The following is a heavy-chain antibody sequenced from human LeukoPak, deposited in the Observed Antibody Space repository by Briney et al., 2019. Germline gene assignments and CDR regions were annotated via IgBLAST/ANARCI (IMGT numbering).Heavy chain of an antibody. D-gene: IGHD3-10*01. J-gene: IGHJ4*02. CDR1: GYSFASNW. V-gene: IGHV5-10-1*01. CDR2: VDPSDSYT. CDR3: ARHGTGGFDY. Sequence: VEALRISCKGSGYSFASNWISWVRQMPGKGLEWMGRVDPSDSYTNYSPSFQGHVTISPDKSISTAFLQWSSLKASDSAMYFCARHGTGGFDYWGQGTLVTVSS.